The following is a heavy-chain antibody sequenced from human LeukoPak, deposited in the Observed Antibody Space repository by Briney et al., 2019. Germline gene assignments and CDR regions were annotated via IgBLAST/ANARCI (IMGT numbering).Heavy chain of an antibody. CDR3: ASDGYNSLEYFQH. Sequence: GGSLILSCAASGFTSSSYEMNWVRQAPGKGLEGVSYISSSGSTRYYADSVTGRFTISRDNAKKSLYLQMNSLRAEDTAVYYCASDGYNSLEYFQHWGQGTLVTVSS. D-gene: IGHD5-24*01. CDR2: ISSSGSTR. CDR1: GFTSSSYE. J-gene: IGHJ1*01. V-gene: IGHV3-48*03.